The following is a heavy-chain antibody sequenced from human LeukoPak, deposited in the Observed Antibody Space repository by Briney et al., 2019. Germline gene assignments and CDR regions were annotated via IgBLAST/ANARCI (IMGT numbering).Heavy chain of an antibody. Sequence: GSLRLSCAGTGFPFSNYWMNWVRQAPGKGLEWVANIKEDGSRINYVDSVKGRFTISRDNAKNSVYLQMDNLRAEDTAVYYCVGSSGWLFDYWGQGILVAVSS. V-gene: IGHV3-7*01. D-gene: IGHD6-19*01. CDR1: GFPFSNYW. J-gene: IGHJ4*02. CDR3: VGSSGWLFDY. CDR2: IKEDGSRI.